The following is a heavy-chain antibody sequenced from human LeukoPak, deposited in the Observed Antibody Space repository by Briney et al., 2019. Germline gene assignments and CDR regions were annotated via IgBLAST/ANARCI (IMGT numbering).Heavy chain of an antibody. CDR2: IWYDGSNK. CDR3: AKRGHYSLNWYHYFDY. Sequence: GRSLRPSCAASGFTFSSYGMHWVRQAPGKGLEWVAVIWYDGSNKYYADSVKGRFTISRDNSKNTLFLQMNSLRPDDTAVYYCAKRGHYSLNWYHYFDYWGEGTLVTVSS. CDR1: GFTFSSYG. D-gene: IGHD6-13*01. J-gene: IGHJ4*02. V-gene: IGHV3-33*06.